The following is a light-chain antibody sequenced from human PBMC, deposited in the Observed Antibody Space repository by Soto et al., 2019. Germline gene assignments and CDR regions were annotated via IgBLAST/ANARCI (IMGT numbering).Light chain of an antibody. CDR3: TSYAGSNNFV. V-gene: IGLV2-14*01. J-gene: IGLJ1*01. CDR2: EVS. Sequence: QSALTQPASVSGSPGQSITISCTGTSSDVGGYNYVSWYQQHPGKAPKLMIYEVSNRPSGVSNRFSGSKSGNTASLTIYGLQAEDEAAYYCTSYAGSNNFVFRTGTTVTVL. CDR1: SSDVGGYNY.